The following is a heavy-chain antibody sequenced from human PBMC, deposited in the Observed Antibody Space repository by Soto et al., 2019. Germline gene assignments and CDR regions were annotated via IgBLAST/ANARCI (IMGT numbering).Heavy chain of an antibody. CDR1: GFTFTSYS. CDR2: IRQDGHEK. D-gene: IGHD2-2*01. V-gene: IGHV3-7*03. Sequence: VGSLRLSCAVSGFTFTSYSMSWVRQAPGEGLEWVANIRQDGHEKYYVDSVRGRFTISRDNAQNSLYLQMESLRAEDTAMYYCARDLPGYCSTTNCYYYFDFWGQGTLVTVSS. J-gene: IGHJ4*02. CDR3: ARDLPGYCSTTNCYYYFDF.